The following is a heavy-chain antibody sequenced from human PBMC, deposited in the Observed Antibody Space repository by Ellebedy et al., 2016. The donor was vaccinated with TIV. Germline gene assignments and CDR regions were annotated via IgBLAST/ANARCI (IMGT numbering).Heavy chain of an antibody. Sequence: GESLKISCAASGFIFSNSGMNWVRQAPGKGLEWVAFIWFDGNNAYYADSVKGRFTISRDNSKNTLYLPMNSLRAEVTAVYYCAKDRDNYGGAPYNGMDVWGQGTTVTVSS. CDR3: AKDRDNYGGAPYNGMDV. CDR2: IWFDGNNA. CDR1: GFIFSNSG. V-gene: IGHV3-30*02. D-gene: IGHD5-18*01. J-gene: IGHJ6*02.